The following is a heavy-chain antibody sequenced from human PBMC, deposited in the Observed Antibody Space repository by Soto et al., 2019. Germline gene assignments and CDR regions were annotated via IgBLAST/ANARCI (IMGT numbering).Heavy chain of an antibody. V-gene: IGHV7-4-1*01. J-gene: IGHJ5*02. D-gene: IGHD2-2*01. CDR3: ARARGDIVLVPAAGNWFDP. CDR1: GYTFTSYA. CDR2: INTNTGNP. Sequence: ASVKVSCKASGYTFTSYAMNCVRQAPGQGLEWMGWINTNTGNPTYAQGFTGRFVFSLDTSVSTAYLQICSLKAEDTAVYYCARARGDIVLVPAAGNWFDPWGQGTLVTVSS.